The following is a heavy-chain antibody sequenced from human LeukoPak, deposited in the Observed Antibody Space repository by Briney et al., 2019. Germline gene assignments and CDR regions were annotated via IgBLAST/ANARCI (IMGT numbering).Heavy chain of an antibody. CDR3: AKELAMIVVVTLGY. CDR1: GFTFNNYA. J-gene: IGHJ4*02. V-gene: IGHV3-23*01. CDR2: ISGSGSNT. Sequence: GGSLRLSCAASGFTFNNYAMSWVRQAPGKGLERVSGISGSGSNTYYADSVKGRFTISRDKSKNTLYLQMNSLRADDTAVYYCAKELAMIVVVTLGYWGQGTLVTVSS. D-gene: IGHD3-22*01.